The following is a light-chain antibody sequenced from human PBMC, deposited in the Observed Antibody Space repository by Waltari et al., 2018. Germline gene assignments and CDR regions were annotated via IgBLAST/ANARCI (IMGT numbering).Light chain of an antibody. CDR2: KDT. Sequence: SYELTQPPSVSVSPGQTARITCSGDALPNQYAYWYQQKSGQAPLVIIYKDTERPSGIPERFSGSTSGTIVTLTISGVQAEDEADYYCQSADSSSKFQVFGGGTKLTVL. CDR3: QSADSSSKFQV. CDR1: ALPNQY. J-gene: IGLJ2*01. V-gene: IGLV3-25*03.